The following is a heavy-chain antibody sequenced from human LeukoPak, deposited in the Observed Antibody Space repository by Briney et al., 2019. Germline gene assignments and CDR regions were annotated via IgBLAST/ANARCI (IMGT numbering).Heavy chain of an antibody. CDR2: INHSGST. Sequence: SETLSLTCAVYGGSFSGYYWSWIRQPPGKGLEWIGEINHSGSTNYNPSLKSRVTISVDTSKNQFSLKLSSVTAADTAVHYCARGLPLRGSYFEGRFDPWGQGTLVTVSS. CDR3: ARGLPLRGSYFEGRFDP. CDR1: GGSFSGYY. V-gene: IGHV4-34*01. D-gene: IGHD1-26*01. J-gene: IGHJ5*02.